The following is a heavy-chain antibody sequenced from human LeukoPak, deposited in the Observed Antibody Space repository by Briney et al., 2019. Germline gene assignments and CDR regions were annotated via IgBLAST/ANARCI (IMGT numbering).Heavy chain of an antibody. J-gene: IGHJ6*03. CDR2: IYYSGST. CDR1: GGSISSSSYY. CDR3: ARAGDDSSSGYYYQTDYYYYYMDV. V-gene: IGHV4-39*07. Sequence: ASETLSLTCTVSGGSISSSSYYWGWIRQPPGKGLEWIGSIYYSGSTYYNPSLKSRVTISVDTSKNQFSLKLSSVTAADTAVYYCARAGDDSSSGYYYQTDYYYYYMDVWGKGTTVTISS. D-gene: IGHD3-22*01.